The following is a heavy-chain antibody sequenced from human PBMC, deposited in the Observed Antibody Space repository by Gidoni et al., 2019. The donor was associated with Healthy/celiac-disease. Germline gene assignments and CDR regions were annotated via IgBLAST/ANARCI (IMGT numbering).Heavy chain of an antibody. CDR1: GFSLSTSGMC. CDR2: IDWDDDK. Sequence: QVTLRESGPALVKPTQTLTLTCTFSGFSLSTSGMCVSWIRQPPGKALEWLARIDWDDDKYYSTSLKTRLTISKDTSKNQVVLTMTNMDPVDTATYYCARIHLSSGWYAVDYWGQGTLVTVSS. J-gene: IGHJ4*02. V-gene: IGHV2-70*15. D-gene: IGHD6-19*01. CDR3: ARIHLSSGWYAVDY.